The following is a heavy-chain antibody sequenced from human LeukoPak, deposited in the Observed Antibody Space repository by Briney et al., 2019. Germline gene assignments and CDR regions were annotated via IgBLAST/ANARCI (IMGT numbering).Heavy chain of an antibody. J-gene: IGHJ4*02. Sequence: SGGSLRLSCAASGLTVSSYMSWVRQAPGKGLEWVSVIYSGGSIYCADSVKGRFTISRDKSKNTLYLQMNSLRAEDTAVYYCARPPYGGVDYWGQGTLVTVSS. V-gene: IGHV3-66*04. D-gene: IGHD4-23*01. CDR1: GLTVSSY. CDR3: ARPPYGGVDY. CDR2: IYSGGSI.